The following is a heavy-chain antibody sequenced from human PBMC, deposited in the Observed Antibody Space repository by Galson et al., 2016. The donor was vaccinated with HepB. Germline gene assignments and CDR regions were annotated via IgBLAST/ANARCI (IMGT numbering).Heavy chain of an antibody. Sequence: SLRLSCAASGFTFSRYWMSWVRQAPGKGLEWVASINKDESERYSVDSVKGRFTISRDNAKNSLYLQMNSLRADDTVVYYCTTQTVQFDYWGQGSLVTVSS. D-gene: IGHD1-1*01. CDR2: INKDESER. J-gene: IGHJ4*02. CDR3: TTQTVQFDY. V-gene: IGHV3-7*02. CDR1: GFTFSRYW.